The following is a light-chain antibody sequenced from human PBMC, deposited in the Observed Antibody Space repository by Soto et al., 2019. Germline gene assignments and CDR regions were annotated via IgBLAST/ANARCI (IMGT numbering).Light chain of an antibody. CDR3: CFNAAETAYV. J-gene: IGLJ1*01. V-gene: IGLV2-8*01. CDR1: SSDVGAYNY. CDR2: EVT. Sequence: QSVLTQPPSASGSLGQSVTISCTGTSSDVGAYNYVSWYQQHPGKAPKLMIYEVTRRPSGVPDRFSGSKSGNTASLNVSGLQAEDEADYYFCFNAAETAYVFG.